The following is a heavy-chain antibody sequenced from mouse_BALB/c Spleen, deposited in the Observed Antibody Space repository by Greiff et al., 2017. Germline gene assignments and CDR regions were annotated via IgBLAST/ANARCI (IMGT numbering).Heavy chain of an antibody. CDR3: TIYDGVEYYFDY. CDR2: IYPGNSDT. J-gene: IGHJ2*01. Sequence: VQLQQSGTVLARPGASVKMSCKASGYTFTSYWMHWVKQRPGQGLEWIGAIYPGNSDTSYNQKFKGKAKLTAVTSTSTAYMELSSLTNEDSAVYYCTIYDGVEYYFDYWGQGTTHTVSS. CDR1: GYTFTSYW. V-gene: IGHV1-5*01. D-gene: IGHD1-1*01.